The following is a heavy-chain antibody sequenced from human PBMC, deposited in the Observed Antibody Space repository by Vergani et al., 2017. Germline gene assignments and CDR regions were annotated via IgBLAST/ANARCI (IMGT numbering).Heavy chain of an antibody. D-gene: IGHD6-13*01. Sequence: QVQLPESGPGLVKPSETLSLTCPVSGGSISSYYWSWIRQPPGKGLEWIGYIYYSGSTNYNPSLKSRVTISVDTSKNQFSLKLSSVTAADTAVYYCARDVGSTRRGWFDPWGQGTLVTVSS. V-gene: IGHV4-59*01. CDR2: IYYSGST. CDR3: ARDVGSTRRGWFDP. J-gene: IGHJ5*02. CDR1: GGSISSYY.